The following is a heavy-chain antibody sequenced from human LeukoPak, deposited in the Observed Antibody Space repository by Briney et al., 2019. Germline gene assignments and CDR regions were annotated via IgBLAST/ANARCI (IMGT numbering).Heavy chain of an antibody. J-gene: IGHJ5*02. CDR2: IIPILGIA. Sequence: SVKVFCKASGGTFSSYDISWVRQAPGQGLEWMGRIIPILGIANYAQKFQGRVTITADKSTSTAYMELSSLRSEDTAVYYCAACSTSCYTTYRHDHWGQGTLVTVSS. D-gene: IGHD2-2*02. V-gene: IGHV1-69*04. CDR1: GGTFSSYD. CDR3: AACSTSCYTTYRHDH.